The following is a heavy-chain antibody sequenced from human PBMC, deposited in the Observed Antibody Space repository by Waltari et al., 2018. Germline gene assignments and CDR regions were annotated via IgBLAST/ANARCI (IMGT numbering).Heavy chain of an antibody. J-gene: IGHJ3*02. CDR1: GGSISSHY. CDR3: ARRDGYNKLWGAFDI. V-gene: IGHV4-59*11. Sequence: QVQLQESGPGLVKPSETLSLTCTVSGGSISSHYWSWFRQPPGKGLGWIGNIYYSGSTNYNPSLKSRVTISVDTSKNQFSLKLSSVTAADTAVYYCARRDGYNKLWGAFDIWGQGTMVTVSS. CDR2: IYYSGST. D-gene: IGHD3-16*01.